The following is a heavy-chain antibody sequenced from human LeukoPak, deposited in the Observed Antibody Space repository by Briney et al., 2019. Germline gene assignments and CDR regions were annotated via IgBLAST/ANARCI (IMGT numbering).Heavy chain of an antibody. Sequence: ASVKVSFKASGYTFTNYAIGWVRQAPGQGLEWMGWISAYNGNTNYAQNLQGRVTMTTDTSTSTAYMELRSLRSDDTAVYYCARDGVIRSGSYYVDYWGQGTLVTVSS. CDR3: ARDGVIRSGSYYVDY. V-gene: IGHV1-18*01. CDR2: ISAYNGNT. D-gene: IGHD1-26*01. CDR1: GYTFTNYA. J-gene: IGHJ4*02.